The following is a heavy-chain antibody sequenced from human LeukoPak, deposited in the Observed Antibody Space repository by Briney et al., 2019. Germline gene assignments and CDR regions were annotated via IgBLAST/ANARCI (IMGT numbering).Heavy chain of an antibody. CDR3: ARGMRQQWLRDNWFDP. J-gene: IGHJ5*02. CDR1: GYTFTSYA. Sequence: ASVKVSCKASGYTFTSYAMNWVRQAPGQGLEWMGWINTNTGNPTYAQGFTGRFVFSLDTSVSTAYLQISSLKAEDTAVYYCARGMRQQWLRDNWFDPWGQGTLVTVSS. CDR2: INTNTGNP. V-gene: IGHV7-4-1*02. D-gene: IGHD6-19*01.